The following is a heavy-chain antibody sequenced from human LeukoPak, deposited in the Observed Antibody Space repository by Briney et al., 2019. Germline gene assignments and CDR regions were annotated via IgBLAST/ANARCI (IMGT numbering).Heavy chain of an antibody. CDR1: GGSFSGYC. V-gene: IGHV4-34*01. Sequence: SETLSLTCAVYGGSFSGYCWSWIRQPPGKGLEWIGEINHSGSTNYNPSLKSRVTISVDTSKNQFSLKLSSVTAADTAVYYCAREGVLLWFGELLWTYFDYWGQGTLVTVSS. D-gene: IGHD3-10*01. CDR2: INHSGST. CDR3: AREGVLLWFGELLWTYFDY. J-gene: IGHJ4*02.